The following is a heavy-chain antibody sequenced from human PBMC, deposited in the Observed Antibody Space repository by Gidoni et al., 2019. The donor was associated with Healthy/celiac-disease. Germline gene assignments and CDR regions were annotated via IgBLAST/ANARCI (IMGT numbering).Heavy chain of an antibody. CDR1: GFTFDDYA. D-gene: IGHD4-4*01. J-gene: IGHJ6*02. CDR3: AKDINYSNDYYGMDV. V-gene: IGHV3-9*01. Sequence: EVQLVESGGGLVQPGRSLRLSCAASGFTFDDYAMHWVRQAPGKGLEWVSGISWNSGSIGYADSVKGRFTISRDNAKNSLYLQMNSLRAEDTALYYCAKDINYSNDYYGMDVWGQGTTVTVSS. CDR2: ISWNSGSI.